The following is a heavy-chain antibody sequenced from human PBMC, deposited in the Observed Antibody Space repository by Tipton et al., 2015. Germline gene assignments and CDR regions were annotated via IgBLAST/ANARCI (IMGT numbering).Heavy chain of an antibody. CDR1: GGSIDSYY. D-gene: IGHD3-9*01. CDR3: ACQDYDSLTRDYQTVDY. Sequence: GLVKPSETLSLTCSVSGGSIDSYYWSWIRQPPGMRLEWIGYIDFRGSTEYNPSLKSRVTMSRDTSKNQFSLKLTSVTAADTAVYYCACQDYDSLTRDYQTVDYWGQGTLVTVSS. J-gene: IGHJ4*02. CDR2: IDFRGST. V-gene: IGHV4-59*08.